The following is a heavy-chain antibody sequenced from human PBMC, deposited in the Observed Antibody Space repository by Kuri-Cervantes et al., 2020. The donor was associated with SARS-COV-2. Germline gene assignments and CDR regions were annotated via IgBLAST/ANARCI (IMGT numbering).Heavy chain of an antibody. CDR1: GYSFTSYW. CDR3: ARLVGYYDSSVPGGYNWFDP. Sequence: KVSCKGSGYSFTSYWIGWVRQMPGKGLEWMGIIYPGDSDTRYSPSFQGQVTISADKSISTAYLQWSSLKASDTAMYYCARLVGYYDSSVPGGYNWFDPWGQGTLVTVSS. V-gene: IGHV5-51*01. J-gene: IGHJ5*02. CDR2: IYPGDSDT. D-gene: IGHD3-22*01.